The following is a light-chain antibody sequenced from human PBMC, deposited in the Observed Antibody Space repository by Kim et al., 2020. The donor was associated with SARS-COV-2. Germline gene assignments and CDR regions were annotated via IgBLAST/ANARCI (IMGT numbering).Light chain of an antibody. CDR3: QTWGTGIRV. CDR2: LNSDGSH. J-gene: IGLJ2*01. Sequence: ASVKRTCTLSSGHSSYAIAWHQQQPEKGPRYLMKLNSDGSHSKGDGIPDRFSGSSSGAERYLTIPSLQSEDEADYYCQTWGTGIRVFGGGTQLTVL. V-gene: IGLV4-69*01. CDR1: SGHSSYA.